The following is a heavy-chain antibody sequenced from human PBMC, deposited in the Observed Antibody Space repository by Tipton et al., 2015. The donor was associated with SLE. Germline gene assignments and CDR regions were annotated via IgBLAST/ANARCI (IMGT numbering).Heavy chain of an antibody. CDR1: RDSIYSNNW. V-gene: IGHV4-4*02. CDR3: ARRCGEESYWYFDL. CDR2: IYYSGST. Sequence: TLSLTCTVSRDSIYSNNWWSWVRQPPGKGLEWIGDIYYSGSTYYNPSLKSRVTISVDTSKNQFSLKLSSVTAADTAVYYCARRCGEESYWYFDLWGRGTLVTVSS. J-gene: IGHJ2*01. D-gene: IGHD3-10*01.